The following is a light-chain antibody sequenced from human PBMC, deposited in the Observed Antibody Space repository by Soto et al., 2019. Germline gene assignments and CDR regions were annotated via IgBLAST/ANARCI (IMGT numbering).Light chain of an antibody. V-gene: IGKV3-15*01. CDR2: GAS. Sequence: EIVLTQSPATLSVSPGERATLSCRASQSVGPNLVWYQQKFGQAPRLLIYGASTRATGVPARFSGSGSGTEFTLTIRSLQSEDFAVYYGQQYNNWPPWTVGQGTKVEIK. J-gene: IGKJ1*01. CDR3: QQYNNWPPWT. CDR1: QSVGPN.